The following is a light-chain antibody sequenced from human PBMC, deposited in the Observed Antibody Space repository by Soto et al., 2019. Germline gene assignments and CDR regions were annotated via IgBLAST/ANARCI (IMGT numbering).Light chain of an antibody. V-gene: IGKV3-11*01. CDR2: DAS. CDR1: QSVNSY. Sequence: EIVLTQSPATLSLSPGERATLSCRASQSVNSYLVWYQQKPGQAPRLLIYDASNRATGIPARFSGSGSGTDFTLTISSLEPEDFAIYYCQHRASWPGTFGQGTKVEI. J-gene: IGKJ1*01. CDR3: QHRASWPGT.